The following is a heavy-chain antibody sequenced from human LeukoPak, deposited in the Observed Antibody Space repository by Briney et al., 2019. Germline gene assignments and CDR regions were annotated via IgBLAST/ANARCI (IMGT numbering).Heavy chain of an antibody. CDR2: IKQDGSEK. D-gene: IGHD3-22*01. Sequence: GGSLRLSCAASGFTFSSYWMSWVRQAPGKGLEWVANIKQDGSEKYYVDSVKGRFTISRDNAKNSLYLQMNSLRAEDMAVYYCARAARLRSDAFDIWGQGTMVSVSS. CDR3: ARAARLRSDAFDI. CDR1: GFTFSSYW. J-gene: IGHJ3*02. V-gene: IGHV3-7*01.